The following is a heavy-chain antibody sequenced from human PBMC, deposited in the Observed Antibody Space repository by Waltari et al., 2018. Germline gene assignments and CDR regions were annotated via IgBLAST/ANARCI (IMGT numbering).Heavy chain of an antibody. CDR2: IWYDGSNK. Sequence: QVQLVESGGGVVQPGRSLRLSCAASGFTFSSYGIHWVRQAPGKGLEWVAVIWYDGSNKYYADSVKGRFTISRDNYKNTLYLQMNSLRAEDTAVYYCARAWIQLWFVGPFNYWGQGTLVTVSS. CDR1: GFTFSSYG. D-gene: IGHD5-18*01. J-gene: IGHJ4*02. CDR3: ARAWIQLWFVGPFNY. V-gene: IGHV3-33*01.